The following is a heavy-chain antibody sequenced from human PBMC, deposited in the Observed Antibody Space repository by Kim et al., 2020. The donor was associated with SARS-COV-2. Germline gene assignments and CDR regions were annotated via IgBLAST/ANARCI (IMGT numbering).Heavy chain of an antibody. V-gene: IGHV3-9*01. J-gene: IGHJ6*03. Sequence: SVKGRFTIARDNAKNSLYLQMNSLRAEDTALYYCAKWRWPRDYYYYYMDVWGKGTTVTVSS. CDR3: AKWRWPRDYYYYYMDV.